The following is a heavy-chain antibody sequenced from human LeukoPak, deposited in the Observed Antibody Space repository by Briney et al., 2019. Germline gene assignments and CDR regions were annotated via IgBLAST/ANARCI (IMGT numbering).Heavy chain of an antibody. CDR2: INPNSGGT. Sequence: ASVKVSCKASGYTFTGYYMHWVRQAPGQGLEWMGWINPNSGGTNYAQKFQGRVTMTRDTSISTAYMELSRLRSDDTAVYYCARDFVTVTTRPLDPWGQGTLVTVSS. J-gene: IGHJ5*02. V-gene: IGHV1-2*02. D-gene: IGHD4-17*01. CDR1: GYTFTGYY. CDR3: ARDFVTVTTRPLDP.